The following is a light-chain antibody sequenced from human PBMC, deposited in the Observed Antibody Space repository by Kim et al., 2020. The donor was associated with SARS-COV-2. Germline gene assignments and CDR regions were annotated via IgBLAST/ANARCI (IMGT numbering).Light chain of an antibody. CDR2: KND. CDR3: ATWDDSLSGPV. Sequence: EPTQPPSASGTPGQRVTISCVGSNSNIGKNFVYWFQQLPGTAPKVLIYKNDQRPSGVPDRFSGSKSGTSASLAISGLRSEDEADYHCATWDDSLSGPVFGGGTQLTVL. J-gene: IGLJ2*01. CDR1: NSNIGKNF. V-gene: IGLV1-47*01.